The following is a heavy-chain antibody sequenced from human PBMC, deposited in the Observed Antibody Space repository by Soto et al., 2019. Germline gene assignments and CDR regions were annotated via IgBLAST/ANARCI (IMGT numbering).Heavy chain of an antibody. V-gene: IGHV1-69*01. J-gene: IGHJ4*02. Sequence: QVQLVQSGAEEKEPGSSVKVSCKASGGTFSSYAISWVRQAPGQGLEWMGGIIPIFGTANYAQKFQGRVTITADESTSTAYMEVSSLRSEDTAVYYCPRDGPVEALYDYWGQGTLVTVSS. CDR3: PRDGPVEALYDY. CDR2: IIPIFGTA. CDR1: GGTFSSYA.